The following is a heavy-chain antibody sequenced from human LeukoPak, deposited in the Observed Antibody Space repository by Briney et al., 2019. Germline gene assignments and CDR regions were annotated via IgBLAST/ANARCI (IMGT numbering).Heavy chain of an antibody. CDR1: GYTFTSYG. CDR3: ARTGYSCGWYNWFDP. CDR2: ISAYNGNT. D-gene: IGHD6-19*01. V-gene: IGHV1-18*01. J-gene: IGHJ5*02. Sequence: ASVKVSCKASGYTFTSYGISWVRQAPGQGLEWMGWISAYNGNTNYAQKLQGRVTMTTDTSTSTAYMELRSLRSDDTAVYYCARTGYSCGWYNWFDPWGQGTLVTVSS.